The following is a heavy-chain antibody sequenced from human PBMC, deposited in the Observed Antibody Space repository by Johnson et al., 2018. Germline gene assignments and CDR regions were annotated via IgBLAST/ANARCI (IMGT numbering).Heavy chain of an antibody. Sequence: QVQLVQSGGGVVQPGRSLELSCAASGFSFSKCDMHWVRQAPGKGLEWVAVISYDGSNIYYGNSVKGRFTISRDNSKNTLYLQMNSRRGEDTAVYYFEKRGSVAAIPFDYWGQGTLVTVSS. D-gene: IGHD2-2*02. CDR3: EKRGSVAAIPFDY. CDR1: GFSFSKCD. J-gene: IGHJ4*02. V-gene: IGHV3-30*18. CDR2: ISYDGSNI.